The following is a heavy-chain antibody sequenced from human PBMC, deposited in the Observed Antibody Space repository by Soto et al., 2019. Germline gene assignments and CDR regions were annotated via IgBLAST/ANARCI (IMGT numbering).Heavy chain of an antibody. V-gene: IGHV1-3*01. D-gene: IGHD1-1*01. CDR1: GYTFTNYA. CDR3: ARGRWTQTTADYYLDY. Sequence: QVQLVQSGTEVKKPGASVKLSCKASGYTFTNYAIHWVRQAPGQRLEWMVWINAGNGHTKYSQKFQGRVTVTRDPSATTAYIELNSLRSEDTAVYYCARGRWTQTTADYYLDYWGQGTLVTVSS. CDR2: INAGNGHT. J-gene: IGHJ4*02.